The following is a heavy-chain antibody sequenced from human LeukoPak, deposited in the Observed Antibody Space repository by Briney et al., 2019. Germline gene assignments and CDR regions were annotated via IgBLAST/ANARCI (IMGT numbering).Heavy chain of an antibody. CDR3: AKLGIVVVPAANNNWFDP. CDR1: GFTFSSYA. CDR2: ISGSGGST. Sequence: GGSLRLSCAASGFTFSSYAMSWVRQAPGKGLKWVSAISGSGGSTYYADSVKGRFTISRDNSKNTLYLQMNSLRAEDTAVYYCAKLGIVVVPAANNNWFDPWGQGTLVTVSS. J-gene: IGHJ5*02. V-gene: IGHV3-23*01. D-gene: IGHD2-2*01.